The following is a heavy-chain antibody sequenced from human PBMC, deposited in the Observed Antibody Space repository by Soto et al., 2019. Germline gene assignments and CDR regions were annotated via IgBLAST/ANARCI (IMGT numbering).Heavy chain of an antibody. J-gene: IGHJ4*02. D-gene: IGHD2-8*01. Sequence: PGGSLSFSCAASGFTLSSYWMHWVRQAPGKWLLWVSRTNRDVSSTSYADSVKGRFTISRDNAKNSLYLQMNSLKTEDTALYYCAKDTAPGFYDANGHLDYWGQGTPVTVSS. CDR3: AKDTAPGFYDANGHLDY. CDR1: GFTLSSYW. CDR2: TNRDVSST. V-gene: IGHV3-74*01.